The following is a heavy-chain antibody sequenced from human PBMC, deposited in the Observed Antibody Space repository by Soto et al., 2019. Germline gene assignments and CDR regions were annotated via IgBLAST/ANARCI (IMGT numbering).Heavy chain of an antibody. CDR3: TRVVVVVAAPLYYYYGMDV. CDR1: GFTFSNAW. Sequence: EVQLVESGGGLVKPGGSLRLSCAASGFTFSNAWMNWVRQAPGKGLEWVGRIKSKTDGGTTDYAAPVKGRFTISRDDSKNTLYLQMNSLKTEDTAVYYCTRVVVVVAAPLYYYYGMDVWGQGTTVTVSS. CDR2: IKSKTDGGTT. J-gene: IGHJ6*02. V-gene: IGHV3-15*07. D-gene: IGHD2-15*01.